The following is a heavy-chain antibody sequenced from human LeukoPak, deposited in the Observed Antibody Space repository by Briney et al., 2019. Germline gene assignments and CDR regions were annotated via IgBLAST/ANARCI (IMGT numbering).Heavy chain of an antibody. CDR2: IRQDGSEK. D-gene: IGHD3-3*01. CDR1: GFTFSSYW. J-gene: IGHJ4*02. Sequence: GGSLRLSCAASGFTFSSYWMNWVRQAPGKGLEWVANIRQDGSEKDYLDYVKGRFSISRDNAKNSLYLQMNNLRAEDTAVYYCARVGGNYDFWSGYYTSEYYCDYWGQGTLVTVSS. V-gene: IGHV3-7*01. CDR3: ARVGGNYDFWSGYYTSEYYCDY.